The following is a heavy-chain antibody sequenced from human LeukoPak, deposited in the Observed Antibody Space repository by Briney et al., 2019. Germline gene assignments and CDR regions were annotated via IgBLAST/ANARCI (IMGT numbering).Heavy chain of an antibody. V-gene: IGHV4-34*01. CDR3: ARRGYSYAYDY. Sequence: TSETLSLTCAVYGGSFSGYYWSWIRQPPGKGLEWIGEINHSGSTNYNPSLKSRVTISVDTSKNQFSLKLSSVTAADTAVYYCARRGYSYAYDYWGQGTLVTVSS. CDR1: GGSFSGYY. CDR2: INHSGST. J-gene: IGHJ4*02. D-gene: IGHD5-18*01.